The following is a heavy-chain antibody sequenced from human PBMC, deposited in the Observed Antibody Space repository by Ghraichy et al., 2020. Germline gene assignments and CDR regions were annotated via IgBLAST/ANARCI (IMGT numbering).Heavy chain of an antibody. V-gene: IGHV4-34*01. D-gene: IGHD6-6*01. CDR3: ARGQLVLEH. Sequence: SETLSLTCAVYGGSLSGYYWTWIRQPPGKGLEWIGDINHSGSPDYNPSLKSRFAISVDTSKNQFSLKLTSVTAADTAVYYCARGQLVLEHWGQGTLVTVSS. CDR2: INHSGSP. CDR1: GGSLSGYY. J-gene: IGHJ1*01.